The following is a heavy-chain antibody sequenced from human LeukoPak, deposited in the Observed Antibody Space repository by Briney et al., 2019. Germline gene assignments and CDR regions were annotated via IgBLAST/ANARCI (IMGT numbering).Heavy chain of an antibody. D-gene: IGHD6-19*01. CDR1: GFTFSSYS. CDR2: ISSSSSYI. Sequence: GGSLRLSCAASGFTFSSYSMNWVRQAPGKGLEWVSSISSSSSYIYYADSVKGRFTISRDNAKNSVYLQMNSLRAEDTAVYYWARDRISQWLTPLGYWGQGTLVTVSS. V-gene: IGHV3-21*01. CDR3: ARDRISQWLTPLGY. J-gene: IGHJ4*02.